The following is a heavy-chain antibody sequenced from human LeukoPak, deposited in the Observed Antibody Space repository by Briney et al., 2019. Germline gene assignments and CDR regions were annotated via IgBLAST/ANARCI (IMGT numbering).Heavy chain of an antibody. CDR1: GGSISSSNW. CDR2: IYHSGST. CDR3: ARVPDYGDYGRREGFDP. J-gene: IGHJ5*02. Sequence: PSETLSLTCAVSGGSISSSNWWSWVRQPPGKGLEWIGEIYHSGSTNYNPSLKSRVTISVDKSKNQFSLKLSSVTAADTAVYYCARVPDYGDYGRREGFDPWGQGTLVTVSS. D-gene: IGHD4-17*01. V-gene: IGHV4-4*02.